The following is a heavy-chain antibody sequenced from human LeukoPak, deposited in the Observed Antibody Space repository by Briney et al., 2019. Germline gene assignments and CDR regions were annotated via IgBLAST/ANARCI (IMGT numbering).Heavy chain of an antibody. CDR2: IKQDGSEK. J-gene: IGHJ4*02. V-gene: IGHV3-7*04. Sequence: AGGSLRLSCAASGFTFSSFWMTWVRQAPGNGMERVANIKQDGSEKYYVDSVRGRFTISRDNATNSLYLQMNSLRAEDTAVYYCARDLNYFDYWGQGTLVTVSS. CDR1: GFTFSSFW. CDR3: ARDLNYFDY.